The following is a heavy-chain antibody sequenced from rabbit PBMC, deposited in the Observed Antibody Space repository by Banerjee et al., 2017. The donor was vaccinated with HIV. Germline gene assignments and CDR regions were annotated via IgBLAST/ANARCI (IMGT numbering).Heavy chain of an antibody. CDR2: IYAGNSDYV. V-gene: IGHV1S40*01. Sequence: QSLEESGGDLVKPGASLTLTCTASGFSLSSSYWICWVRQAPGKGLEWIACIYAGNSDYVHYASWARGRFTISKASWTTVTLQMTSLAAADTASYFCARDLAGVIGWNFNLWGQGTLVTVS. CDR1: GFSLSSSYW. J-gene: IGHJ4*01. CDR3: ARDLAGVIGWNFNL. D-gene: IGHD4-1*01.